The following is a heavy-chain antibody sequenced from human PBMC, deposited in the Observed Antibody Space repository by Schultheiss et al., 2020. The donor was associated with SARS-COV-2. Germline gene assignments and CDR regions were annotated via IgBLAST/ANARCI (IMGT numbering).Heavy chain of an antibody. V-gene: IGHV3-23*01. CDR2: ISGSGGSA. J-gene: IGHJ4*02. CDR3: AKERRTTTAYDY. CDR1: GFTFSNAW. D-gene: IGHD1-26*01. Sequence: GGSLRLSCAASGFTFSNAWMSWVRQAPGKGLEWVSAISGSGGSAYYADSVKGRFTISRDNSKNTLYLQMNSLRAEDTAIYYCAKERRTTTAYDYWGQGTLVTVSS.